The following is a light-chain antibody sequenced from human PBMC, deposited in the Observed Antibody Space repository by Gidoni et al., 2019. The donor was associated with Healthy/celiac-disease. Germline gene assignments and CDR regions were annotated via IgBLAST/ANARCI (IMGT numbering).Light chain of an antibody. V-gene: IGKV1-5*03. CDR2: KAS. Sequence: DIQMTPSPSTLSASVGDRVTITCRASQSISSRLAWYQQKPGKAPKLLIYKASSLESGVPSRFSGSGSGTEFTLTISSLQPDDFATYYCQQYNSYSPWTFGQGTKVEIK. CDR3: QQYNSYSPWT. CDR1: QSISSR. J-gene: IGKJ1*01.